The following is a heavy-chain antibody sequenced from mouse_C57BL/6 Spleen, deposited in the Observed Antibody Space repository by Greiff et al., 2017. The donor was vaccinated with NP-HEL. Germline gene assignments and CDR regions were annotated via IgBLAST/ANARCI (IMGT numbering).Heavy chain of an antibody. CDR2: IYPGSGST. V-gene: IGHV1-55*01. CDR1: GYTFTSYW. J-gene: IGHJ2*01. D-gene: IGHD2-3*01. Sequence: VQLQQSGAELVKPGASVKMSCKASGYTFTSYWITWVKQRPGQGLEWIGDIYPGSGSTNYNEKFKSKATLTVDTSSSTAYMQLSSLTSEDSAVYYCARSRDGYSQYYFDYWGQGTTLTVSS. CDR3: ARSRDGYSQYYFDY.